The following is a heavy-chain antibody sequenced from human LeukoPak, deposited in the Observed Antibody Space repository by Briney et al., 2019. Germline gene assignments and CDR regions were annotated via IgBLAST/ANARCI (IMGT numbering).Heavy chain of an antibody. V-gene: IGHV3-11*01. Sequence: GGSLRLSCVASGFIFSDYYMSWIRQAPGNGLEGVSYISSSGSTIYYADSVKGRFTISRDNAKNSLYLQMNSLRAEDTAVYYCARAGTTYYDGYWGQGTLVTVSS. CDR1: GFIFSDYY. D-gene: IGHD3-3*01. CDR3: ARAGTTYYDGY. CDR2: ISSSGSTI. J-gene: IGHJ4*02.